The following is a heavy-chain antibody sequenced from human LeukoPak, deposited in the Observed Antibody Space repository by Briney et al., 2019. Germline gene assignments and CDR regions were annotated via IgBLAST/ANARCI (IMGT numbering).Heavy chain of an antibody. CDR1: GFTFSSYG. V-gene: IGHV3-30*03. J-gene: IGHJ6*02. CDR2: ISYDGSNK. Sequence: GGSLRLSCAASGFTFSSYGMHWVRQAPGKGLEWVAVISYDGSNKYYADSVKGRFTISRDNSKNTLYLQMNSLRAEDTAVYYCARDLVSYGYYYYGMDVWGQGTTVTVSS. D-gene: IGHD4-17*01. CDR3: ARDLVSYGYYYYGMDV.